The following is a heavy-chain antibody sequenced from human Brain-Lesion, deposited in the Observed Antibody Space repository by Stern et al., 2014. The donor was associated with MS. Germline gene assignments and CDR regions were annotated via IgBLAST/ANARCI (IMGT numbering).Heavy chain of an antibody. D-gene: IGHD6-19*01. CDR1: GFTFSNYD. J-gene: IGHJ4*02. V-gene: IGHV3-13*01. Sequence: VQLVQSGGGLVQPGGSLRLSCAASGFTFSNYDMHWVRQVTGKGLEWVPAITNRGDKTYPASAKGRFTLTCKKAKNSLYLQMNSLTVGDTAVYYCARVAVAGMCDYWGPGTLVTVSS. CDR3: ARVAVAGMCDY. CDR2: ITNRGDK.